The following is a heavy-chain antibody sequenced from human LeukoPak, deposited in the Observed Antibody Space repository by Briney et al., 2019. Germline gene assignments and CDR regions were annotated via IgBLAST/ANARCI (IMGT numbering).Heavy chain of an antibody. D-gene: IGHD2-2*01. J-gene: IGHJ5*02. CDR1: GFTFSSYE. V-gene: IGHV3-48*03. Sequence: GGSLRLSCAASGFTFSSYEMNWVRQAPGKGLEWVSYISSSGSTIYYADSVKGRFTISRDNAKNSLYLQVNSLRAEDTAVYYCAREAVGPAATNWFDPWGQGTLVTVSS. CDR3: AREAVGPAATNWFDP. CDR2: ISSSGSTI.